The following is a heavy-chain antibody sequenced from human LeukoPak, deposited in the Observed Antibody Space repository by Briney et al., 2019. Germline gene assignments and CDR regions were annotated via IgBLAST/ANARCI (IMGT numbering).Heavy chain of an antibody. J-gene: IGHJ4*02. Sequence: ASVKVSCKASGYTFTSYYMHWVRQAPGQGLEWMGIINPSGGSTSYAQKFQGRVTMTEDTSTDTAYMELSSLRSEDTAVYYCATDVFPHRKYSKWGQGTLVTVSS. CDR1: GYTFTSYY. CDR2: INPSGGST. D-gene: IGHD5-18*01. V-gene: IGHV1-46*01. CDR3: ATDVFPHRKYSK.